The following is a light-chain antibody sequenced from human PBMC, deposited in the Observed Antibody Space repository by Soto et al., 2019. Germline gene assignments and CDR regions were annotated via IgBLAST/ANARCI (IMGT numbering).Light chain of an antibody. CDR1: SSDDGGYNY. CDR2: DVS. J-gene: IGLJ2*01. CDR3: SSYTSSSTPSVV. V-gene: IGLV2-14*01. Sequence: QSVLTQPASVSGSPGQSISISCTGTSSDDGGYNYVSWYQQHPGKAPKLMIYDVSNRPSGVSNRFSGSKSGNTASLTISGLQAEDEADYYCSSYTSSSTPSVVFGGGTKLTVL.